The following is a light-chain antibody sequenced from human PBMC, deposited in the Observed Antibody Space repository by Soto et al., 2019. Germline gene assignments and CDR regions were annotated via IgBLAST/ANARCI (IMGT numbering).Light chain of an antibody. CDR2: GAS. J-gene: IGKJ5*01. CDR1: QSVSSN. Sequence: EIVMTQSPATLSVSPGERATLSCRASQSVSSNLAWYQQKPGQGPRLLIYGASTRATGIPARFSGSGSGTEFTLTISSLRSEDFAVYDCQQYNNWPRGITFGQGTRLEI. CDR3: QQYNNWPRGIT. V-gene: IGKV3-15*01.